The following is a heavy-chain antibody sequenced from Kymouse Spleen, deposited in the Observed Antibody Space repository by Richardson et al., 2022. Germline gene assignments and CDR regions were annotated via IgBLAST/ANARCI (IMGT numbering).Heavy chain of an antibody. CDR2: IKSKTDGGTT. Sequence: EVQLVESGGGLVKPGGSLRLSCAASGFTFSNAWMSWVRQAPGKGLEWVGRIKSKTDGGTTDYAAPVKGRFTISRDDSKNTLYLQMNSLKTEDTAVYYCTTEGAARPEGFDYWGQGTLVTVSS. J-gene: IGHJ4*02. D-gene: IGHD6-6*01. V-gene: IGHV3-15*01. CDR1: GFTFSNAW. CDR3: TTEGAARPEGFDY.